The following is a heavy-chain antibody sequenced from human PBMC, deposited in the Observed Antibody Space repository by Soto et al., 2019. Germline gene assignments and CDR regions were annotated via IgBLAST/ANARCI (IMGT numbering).Heavy chain of an antibody. J-gene: IGHJ4*02. D-gene: IGHD3-22*01. CDR2: INPSSSFI. V-gene: IGHV3-21*01. CDR1: GFTFNRVT. Sequence: EVQLVESGGGLVKPGGSLRLSCAASGFTFNRVTMNWVRQAPGKGLEWVSSINPSSSFIYYVDSVKGRFTISRDTAKNSVYLPMSSLRAEDTAVYYCVREGYHYDSSGYITLGFDHWGQGTLVTVSS. CDR3: VREGYHYDSSGYITLGFDH.